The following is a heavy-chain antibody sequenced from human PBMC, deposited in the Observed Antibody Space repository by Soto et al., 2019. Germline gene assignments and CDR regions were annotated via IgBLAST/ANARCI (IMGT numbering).Heavy chain of an antibody. CDR3: ARDKGPRGGSSIGCDY. J-gene: IGHJ4*02. CDR1: GGTFSSYT. V-gene: IGHV1-69*08. CDR2: IIPILGIA. D-gene: IGHD2-15*01. Sequence: QVQLVQSGAEVKKPGSSVKVSCKASGGTFSSYTISWVRQAPGQGLEWMGRIIPILGIANYAQKFQGRVTITADKSTNTAYMELSSLRSEDTAVYYCARDKGPRGGSSIGCDYWGQGTLVTVSS.